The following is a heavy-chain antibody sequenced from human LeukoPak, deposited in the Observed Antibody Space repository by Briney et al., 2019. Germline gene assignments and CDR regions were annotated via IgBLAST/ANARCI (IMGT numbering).Heavy chain of an antibody. D-gene: IGHD4-17*01. Sequence: GGSLRLSCTASGFTFDDYGMSWVRQAPGKRLEGVSGINWNGGSTVYADSVKGRFTIYRDNAKNSLYLQMNSLRAEDTALYYCARDLSLGRHRDGEPFDSWGQGTLVSVSS. CDR1: GFTFDDYG. J-gene: IGHJ4*02. CDR3: ARDLSLGRHRDGEPFDS. V-gene: IGHV3-20*04. CDR2: INWNGGST.